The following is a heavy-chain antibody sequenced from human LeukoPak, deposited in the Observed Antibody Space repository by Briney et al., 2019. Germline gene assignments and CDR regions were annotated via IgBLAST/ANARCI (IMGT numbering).Heavy chain of an antibody. Sequence: GGSLRLSCAVSGFTVDSHYMTWVRQAPGKGLQWVSVIYRDGSTYYAGSVEGRFTISRDNSKNTLHLQMNSLRAEDTAVYYCAQLPSDWGQGTLVTVSP. V-gene: IGHV3-66*02. CDR1: GFTVDSHY. D-gene: IGHD1-7*01. CDR3: AQLPSD. J-gene: IGHJ4*02. CDR2: IYRDGST.